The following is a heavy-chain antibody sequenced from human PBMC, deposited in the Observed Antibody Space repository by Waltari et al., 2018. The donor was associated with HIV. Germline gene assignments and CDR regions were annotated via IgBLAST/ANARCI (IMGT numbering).Heavy chain of an antibody. J-gene: IGHJ6*02. D-gene: IGHD3-10*01. CDR3: ARDQHSATNYYGLDV. CDR1: GFNFSNYA. Sequence: QVHLVESGGAVVQSGKSLRLSCAASGFNFSNYAMHWVRQGPGKGLEWLSVIWADGSHESYAGFAKGRFTISRDDSDNTLFLYLSGLRADDTAVYYCARDQHSATNYYGLDVWGQGTTVTVS. V-gene: IGHV3-33*02. CDR2: IWADGSHE.